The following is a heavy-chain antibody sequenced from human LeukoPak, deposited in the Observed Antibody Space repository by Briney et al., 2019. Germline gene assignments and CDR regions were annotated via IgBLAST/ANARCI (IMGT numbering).Heavy chain of an antibody. CDR2: INHSGST. D-gene: IGHD3-10*01. V-gene: IGHV4-34*01. J-gene: IGHJ4*02. CDR1: GGSFSGYY. CDR3: ARETRGYYGSGSSIRYYFDY. Sequence: SETLSLTYAVYGGSFSGYYWSWIRQPPGKGLEWIGEINHSGSTNYNPSLKSRVTISVDTSKNQFSLKLSSVTAADTAVYYCARETRGYYGSGSSIRYYFDYWGQGTLVTVSS.